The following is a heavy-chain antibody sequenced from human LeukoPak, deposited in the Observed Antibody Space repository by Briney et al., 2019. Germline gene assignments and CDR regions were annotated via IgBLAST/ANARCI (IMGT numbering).Heavy chain of an antibody. D-gene: IGHD6-19*01. CDR3: ARAITTRYSSGWYSVDY. CDR1: GDSVSSNSAA. CDR2: TYYRSKWYN. Sequence: SQTLSLTCAISGDSVSSNSAAWNWIRQSPSRGLEWLGRTYYRSKWYNDYAVSVESRITINPDTSKNQFSLQLNSVTPEDTAVYYCARAITTRYSSGWYSVDYWGQGTLVTVSS. V-gene: IGHV6-1*01. J-gene: IGHJ4*02.